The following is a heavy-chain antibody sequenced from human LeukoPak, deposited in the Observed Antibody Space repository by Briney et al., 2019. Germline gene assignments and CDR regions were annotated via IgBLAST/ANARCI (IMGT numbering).Heavy chain of an antibody. D-gene: IGHD2-21*01. J-gene: IGHJ6*03. CDR2: IYYSGST. CDR3: ARDIGQIGYYYMDV. CDR1: GDSISSHY. Sequence: SETLSLTCTVSGDSISSHYWSWIRQPPGKGLEWIGYIYYSGSTNYNPSLKSRVTISVDTSKNQFSLKLSSVTAADTAVYYCARDIGQIGYYYMDVWGKGTTVTVSS. V-gene: IGHV4-59*11.